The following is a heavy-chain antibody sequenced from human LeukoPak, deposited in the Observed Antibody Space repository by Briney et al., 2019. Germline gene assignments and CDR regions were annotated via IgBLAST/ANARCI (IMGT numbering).Heavy chain of an antibody. Sequence: SETLSLTCTVSGDSLSSFYWSWIRQPAGKGLEWIGRTYTSGSTNYNPSLKSRVTMSVDTSKNQFSLKLSSVTAADTAVYYCARDGVAAAGTWDYWGQGTLVTVSS. J-gene: IGHJ4*02. V-gene: IGHV4-4*07. D-gene: IGHD6-13*01. CDR1: GDSLSSFY. CDR3: ARDGVAAAGTWDY. CDR2: TYTSGST.